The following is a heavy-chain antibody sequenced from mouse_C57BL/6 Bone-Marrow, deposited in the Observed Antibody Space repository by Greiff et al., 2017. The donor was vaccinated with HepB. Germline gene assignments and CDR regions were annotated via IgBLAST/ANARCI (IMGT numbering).Heavy chain of an antibody. CDR3: ATPICERGFYAMDY. CDR1: GYNITNTY. V-gene: IGHV14-3*01. CDR2: IYPDNGNT. D-gene: IGHD1-3*01. Sequence: EVQLQQSVAELVRPGASVKLSCTASGYNITNTYVNWVKQRPEQGLVWIGSIYPDNGNTKYTPNFKGKGTLTADTSTNTAYLQLSSLTSEDTAIYYCATPICERGFYAMDYWGQGTSVTVSS. J-gene: IGHJ4*01.